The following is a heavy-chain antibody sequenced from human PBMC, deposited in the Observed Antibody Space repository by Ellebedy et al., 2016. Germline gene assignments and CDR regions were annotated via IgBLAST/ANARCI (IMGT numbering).Heavy chain of an antibody. D-gene: IGHD3-22*01. Sequence: ASVKVSCKASGYTFTSYGISWVRQATGQGLEWMGWISAYNSNTNYAQKLQGRVTMTTDTSTSTAYMELRSLRSDDTAVYYCARGDRYYYDSSGYYYEGYWGQGTLVTVSS. CDR3: ARGDRYYYDSSGYYYEGY. CDR1: GYTFTSYG. CDR2: ISAYNSNT. V-gene: IGHV1-18*01. J-gene: IGHJ4*02.